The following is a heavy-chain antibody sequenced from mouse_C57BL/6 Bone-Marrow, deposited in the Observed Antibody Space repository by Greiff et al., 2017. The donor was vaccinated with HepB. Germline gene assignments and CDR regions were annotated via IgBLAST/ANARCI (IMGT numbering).Heavy chain of an antibody. V-gene: IGHV14-4*01. CDR1: GFNIKDDY. CDR3: NPLDYYAMDD. CDR2: IDPENGDT. J-gene: IGHJ4*01. D-gene: IGHD6-1*01. Sequence: VQLQQSGAELVRPGASVKLSCTASGFNIKDDYMHWVKQRPEQGLEWIGWIDPENGDTEYASKFQGKATITADTSSNTAYLQLSSLTSEDTAVYYCNPLDYYAMDDWGQGTSVTVAS.